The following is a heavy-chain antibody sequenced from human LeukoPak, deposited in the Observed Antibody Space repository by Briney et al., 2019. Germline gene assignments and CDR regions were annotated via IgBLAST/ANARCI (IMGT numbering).Heavy chain of an antibody. J-gene: IGHJ4*02. Sequence: ASVKVSCKASGYTFTSYYMHWVRQAPGQGLERMGIINPSGGTTSHAQKFQGRVTITRNTSISTVYMELSSLRSEDTAVYYCARGIDDSSGYYDYWGQGTLVTVSS. V-gene: IGHV1-46*01. CDR3: ARGIDDSSGYYDY. D-gene: IGHD3-22*01. CDR2: INPSGGTT. CDR1: GYTFTSYY.